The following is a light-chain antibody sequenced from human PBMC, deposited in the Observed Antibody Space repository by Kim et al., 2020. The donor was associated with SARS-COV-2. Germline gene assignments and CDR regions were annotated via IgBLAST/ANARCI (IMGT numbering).Light chain of an antibody. CDR1: QSVSSK. Sequence: PGERATLACRASQSVSSKLAWYQQKPGQAPRLLIYGASTRATGIPARFSGSGSGTEFTLTISSLQSEDFAVYYCQQYNNWPQITFGPGTKVDIK. V-gene: IGKV3-15*01. J-gene: IGKJ3*01. CDR2: GAS. CDR3: QQYNNWPQIT.